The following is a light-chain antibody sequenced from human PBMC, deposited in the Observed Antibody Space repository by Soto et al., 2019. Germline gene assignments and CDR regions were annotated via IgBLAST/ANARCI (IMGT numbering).Light chain of an antibody. Sequence: QSVLTHRPSASGPPGQSVTISCTGTSSYVGKYDYVSWFQHHPGKAPKLIIYEVSNRPSGVSNRFSGSRSGNTASLTISGLQAEDEADYYCCSYTGSSNYVFGTGTKVTV. J-gene: IGLJ1*01. CDR3: CSYTGSSNYV. V-gene: IGLV2-8*01. CDR2: EVS. CDR1: SSYVGKYDY.